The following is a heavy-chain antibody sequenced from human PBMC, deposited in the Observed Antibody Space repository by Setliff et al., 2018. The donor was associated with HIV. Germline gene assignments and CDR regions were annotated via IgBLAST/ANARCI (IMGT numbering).Heavy chain of an antibody. CDR1: GSTVSSTY. V-gene: IGHV3-23*01. J-gene: IGHJ4*02. CDR2: ILSTGERT. D-gene: IGHD3-22*01. CDR3: AKELAASGLGYFDS. Sequence: PGGSLRLSCVVSGSTVSSTYMSWFRQAPWEGLEWVSAILSTGERTFYADSVKGRFTISRDNSKNTVYLQMNSLRAEDTAEYYCAKELAASGLGYFDSWGRGILVTVS.